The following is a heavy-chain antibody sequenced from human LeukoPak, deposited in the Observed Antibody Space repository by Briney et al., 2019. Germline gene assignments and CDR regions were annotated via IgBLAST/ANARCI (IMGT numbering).Heavy chain of an antibody. Sequence: GGSLRLSCAASGFTFDDYTMHWVRQAPGKGLEWVSLISWDGGSTYYADSVKGRFTISRDNSKNSLYLQMNSLRAEDTAAYYCARSVYDSGGYYRVLDYWGQGTLVTVSS. D-gene: IGHD3-22*01. V-gene: IGHV3-43*01. CDR1: GFTFDDYT. CDR3: ARSVYDSGGYYRVLDY. J-gene: IGHJ4*02. CDR2: ISWDGGST.